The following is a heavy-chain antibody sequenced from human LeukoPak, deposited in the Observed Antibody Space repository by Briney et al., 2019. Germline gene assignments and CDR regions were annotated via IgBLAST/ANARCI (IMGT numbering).Heavy chain of an antibody. CDR3: TRELPREVTLDY. J-gene: IGHJ4*01. CDR1: GFTFISYG. V-gene: IGHV3-74*01. CDR2: INTDGSST. D-gene: IGHD2-21*02. Sequence: EGSLRLSCAASGFTFISYGMQWVRQAPGKGLVWVSRINTDGSSTSYADSVKGRFTVSRDNAKNTVYLQVNSLRAEDTAVYFCTRELPREVTLDYWGQGTLVTVSS.